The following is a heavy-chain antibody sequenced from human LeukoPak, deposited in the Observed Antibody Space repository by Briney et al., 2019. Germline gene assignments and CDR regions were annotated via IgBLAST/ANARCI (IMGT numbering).Heavy chain of an antibody. D-gene: IGHD5-18*01. V-gene: IGHV3-48*04. CDR2: ISSSGSTI. CDR3: ARWRLDTRGQGPDY. J-gene: IGHJ4*02. CDR1: GFTFSSYA. Sequence: GGSLRLSRAASGFTFSSYAMHWVRQAPGKGLEWVSYISSSGSTIYYADSVKGRFTISRDNAKNSLYLQMNSLRAEDTAVYYCARWRLDTRGQGPDYWGQGTLVTVSA.